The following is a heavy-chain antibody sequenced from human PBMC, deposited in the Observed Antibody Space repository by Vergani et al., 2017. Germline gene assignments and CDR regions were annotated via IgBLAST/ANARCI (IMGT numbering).Heavy chain of an antibody. CDR3: AKDGKSSSSWYEGYFDY. Sequence: EVQLVESGGGLVQPGGSLRLSCAASGFTFSSYSMNWVRQAPGKGLEWVSYISSSSSTIYYADSVKGRFTISRDNSKNTLYLQMNSLRAEDTAVYYCAKDGKSSSSWYEGYFDYWGQGTLVTVSS. V-gene: IGHV3-48*01. D-gene: IGHD6-13*01. CDR2: ISSSSSTI. J-gene: IGHJ4*02. CDR1: GFTFSSYS.